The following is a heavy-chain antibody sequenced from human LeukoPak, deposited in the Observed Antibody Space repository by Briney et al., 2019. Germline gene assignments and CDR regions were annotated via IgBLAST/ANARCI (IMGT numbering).Heavy chain of an antibody. CDR2: ISGSGGTT. D-gene: IGHD5-24*01. CDR1: GFTFSSYG. J-gene: IGHJ4*02. CDR3: ANEGWLQLNY. Sequence: GGSLRLSCAASGFTFSSYGMHWVRQAPGKGLEWVSVISGSGGTTYYADSVKGRFTISRDNSKNTLYLQMNSLRADDTAVYFCANEGWLQLNYWGQGTLVTVSS. V-gene: IGHV3-23*01.